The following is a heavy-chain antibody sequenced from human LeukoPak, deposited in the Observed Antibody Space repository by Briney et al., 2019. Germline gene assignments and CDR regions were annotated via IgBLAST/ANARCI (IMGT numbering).Heavy chain of an antibody. CDR2: IYYSGST. CDR1: GGSISSAGYY. CDR3: ARSRNFYDSSGFYDFDY. V-gene: IGHV4-39*01. J-gene: IGHJ4*02. D-gene: IGHD3-22*01. Sequence: SETLSLICTVSGGSISSAGYYWGWIRQPPGKGLEWIGNIYYSGSTYYNPSLESRVTISVDTSRDQFSLKLSSVAAADTAVYYCARSRNFYDSSGFYDFDYWGQGSLVTVSS.